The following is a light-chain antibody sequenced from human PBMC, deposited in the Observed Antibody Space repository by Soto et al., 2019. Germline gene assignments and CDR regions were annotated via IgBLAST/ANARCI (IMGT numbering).Light chain of an antibody. CDR1: SSNIGSNF. CDR3: GASASSLSAYV. J-gene: IGLJ1*01. Sequence: QSVLTQPPSVSAAPGQKVTISCSGSSSNIGSNFVAWYQQLPGTAPKLLIFDNDNRPSGIPDRFSGSKSGTSATLGIAGLQTGDEPDYYRGASASSLSAYVFGIGTKVTVL. CDR2: DND. V-gene: IGLV1-51*01.